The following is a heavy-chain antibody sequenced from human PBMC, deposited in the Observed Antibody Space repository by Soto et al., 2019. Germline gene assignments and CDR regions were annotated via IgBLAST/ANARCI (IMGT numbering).Heavy chain of an antibody. CDR1: GFTFSNYG. Sequence: GGSLRLSCEASGFTFSNYGINWVRQAPGKGLEWVSHISSSSSTIYYAESVKGRFSISRDNAKNSLYLQMSSLRGEDTAVYYWPTSFITTVGTTAWGQGTQVTVSS. D-gene: IGHD1-1*01. J-gene: IGHJ4*02. V-gene: IGHV3-48*01. CDR3: PTSFITTVGTTA. CDR2: ISSSSSTI.